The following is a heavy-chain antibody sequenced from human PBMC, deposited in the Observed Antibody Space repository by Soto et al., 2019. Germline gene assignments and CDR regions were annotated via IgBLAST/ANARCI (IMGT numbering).Heavy chain of an antibody. V-gene: IGHV4-30-4*01. CDR2: IYYSGST. Sequence: SETLSLTCTVSGGSISSGNYYWSWIRQPPGKGLEWIGYIYYSGSTYYNPSLKSRVTISVDTSKNQFSLKLSSATAADTAVYYCARDTGYCSSTSCHTGFDYWGQGTLVTVSS. CDR3: ARDTGYCSSTSCHTGFDY. D-gene: IGHD2-2*03. J-gene: IGHJ4*02. CDR1: GGSISSGNYY.